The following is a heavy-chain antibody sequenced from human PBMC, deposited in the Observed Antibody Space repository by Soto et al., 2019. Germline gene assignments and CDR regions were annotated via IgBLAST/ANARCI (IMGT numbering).Heavy chain of an antibody. Sequence: VQLLESGGGLVQPGGSLRLSCAASGFSFSSYAMVWVRQAPGKGLEWVSVISARGGSSYFADSVKGRFTISRDNSKNVLSLEMTSLRDEDTAIYFCAKGSIEYSASVDNWGQGTLVLVSS. CDR1: GFSFSSYA. CDR2: ISARGGSS. J-gene: IGHJ4*02. D-gene: IGHD5-12*01. CDR3: AKGSIEYSASVDN. V-gene: IGHV3-23*01.